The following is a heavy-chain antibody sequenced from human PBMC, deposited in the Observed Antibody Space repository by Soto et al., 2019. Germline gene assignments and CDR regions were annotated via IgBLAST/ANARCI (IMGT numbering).Heavy chain of an antibody. CDR2: IGAARDP. CDR3: ARAYTGWLLLRDDYYYAWDV. Sequence: EVQLVESGGGSVQPGGSLRLACTASGFSFSDYDMHWVRQAPGKGLEWVSTIGAARDPYYTGSVKHRFTISSENARNSMFLQMNSVTVGDTAFYYCARAYTGWLLLRDDYYYAWDVWGQGVMVTVSS. V-gene: IGHV3-13*05. CDR1: GFSFSDYD. D-gene: IGHD2-15*01. J-gene: IGHJ6*02.